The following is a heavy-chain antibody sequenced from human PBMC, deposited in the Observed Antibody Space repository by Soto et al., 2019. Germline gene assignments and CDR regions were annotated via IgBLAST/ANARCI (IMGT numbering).Heavy chain of an antibody. CDR2: IDPSDSYT. CDR1: GYSFTSYW. Sequence: PGESLKISCKGSGYSFTSYWISWVRQMPGKGLEWMGRIDPSDSYTNYSPSFQGHVTISADKSISTAYLQWSSLKASDTAMYYCARRRGYCSGGSCAYFDYWGQGTLVTVSS. V-gene: IGHV5-10-1*01. J-gene: IGHJ4*02. CDR3: ARRRGYCSGGSCAYFDY. D-gene: IGHD2-15*01.